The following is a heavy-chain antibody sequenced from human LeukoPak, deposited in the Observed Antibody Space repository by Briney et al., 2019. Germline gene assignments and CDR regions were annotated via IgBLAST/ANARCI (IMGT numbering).Heavy chain of an antibody. CDR3: ARDGPYSSSSGVFDY. CDR1: GHTFTSYG. Sequence: GASVKVSCKASGHTFTSYGISWVRQAPGQGLEWMGWISAYNGNTNYAQKLQGRVTMTTDTSTSTAYMELRSLRSDDTAVYYCARDGPYSSSSGVFDYWGQGTLVTVSS. CDR2: ISAYNGNT. D-gene: IGHD6-6*01. V-gene: IGHV1-18*01. J-gene: IGHJ4*02.